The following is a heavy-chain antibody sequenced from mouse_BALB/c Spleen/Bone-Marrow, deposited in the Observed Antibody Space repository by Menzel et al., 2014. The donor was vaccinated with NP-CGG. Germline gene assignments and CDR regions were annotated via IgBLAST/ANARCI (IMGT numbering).Heavy chain of an antibody. J-gene: IGHJ4*01. Sequence: EVHLVESGGGLVKPGGSLKLSCAASGFTFSSYTMSWVRQTPEKRLEWVATISSGGSYTYYPDSVKGRFTISRDNAKNTLYLQMSNLKSEDTAMYYCTRDGKGNYDYAMDYWGQGTSVTVSS. CDR2: ISSGGSYT. CDR1: GFTFSSYT. D-gene: IGHD2-1*01. V-gene: IGHV5-6-4*01. CDR3: TRDGKGNYDYAMDY.